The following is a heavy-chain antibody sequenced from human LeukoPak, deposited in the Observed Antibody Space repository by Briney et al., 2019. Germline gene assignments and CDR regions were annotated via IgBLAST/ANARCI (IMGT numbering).Heavy chain of an antibody. D-gene: IGHD3-3*01. CDR2: ISWNSGSI. Sequence: PGGSLRLSCAASGFTFDDYAMHWVRQAPGKGLEWVSGISWNSGSIGYADSVKGRFTISRDNAKNSLYLQMNSLRAEDAAVYYCATPTIFGVVIRDYWGQGTLVTVSS. J-gene: IGHJ4*02. V-gene: IGHV3-9*01. CDR1: GFTFDDYA. CDR3: ATPTIFGVVIRDY.